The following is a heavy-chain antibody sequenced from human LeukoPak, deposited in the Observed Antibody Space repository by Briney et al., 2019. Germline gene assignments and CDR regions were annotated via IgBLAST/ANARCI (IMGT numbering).Heavy chain of an antibody. V-gene: IGHV3-48*01. Sequence: PGGSLRLSCAASGFTFSSYSMNWVRQAPGKGLEWVSYISSSSSTIYYADSVKGRFTISRDNAKNSLYLQMNSLRAEDTAVYYCARDSYDSSGYYRHPDAFDIWGQGTMVTVSS. D-gene: IGHD3-22*01. CDR2: ISSSSSTI. J-gene: IGHJ3*02. CDR3: ARDSYDSSGYYRHPDAFDI. CDR1: GFTFSSYS.